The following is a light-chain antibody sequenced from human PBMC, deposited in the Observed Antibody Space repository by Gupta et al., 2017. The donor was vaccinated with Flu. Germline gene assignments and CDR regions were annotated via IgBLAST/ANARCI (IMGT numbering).Light chain of an antibody. V-gene: IGKV2-30*01. CDR2: KAS. J-gene: IGKJ1*01. Sequence: DGVLTQSPLSLPVTLGETASISCRSSQSHAYSDGDSFVRCFHKSPGQSPRRLFYKASYRDPGVPDRICGSGSGTVFTLKISRVEAEFVGVYYCMHSTRRPFTFGQGTKVEIK. CDR1: QSHAYSDGDSF. CDR3: MHSTRRPFT.